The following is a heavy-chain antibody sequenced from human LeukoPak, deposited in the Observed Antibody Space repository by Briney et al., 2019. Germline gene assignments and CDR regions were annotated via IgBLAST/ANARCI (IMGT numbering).Heavy chain of an antibody. J-gene: IGHJ4*01. Sequence: SETLSLTCAVSGASITSYYGSWIRQSPGKGLEWIGYIYNYGSTKYEPSLKSRVTISEDTAKNQFSLNLKSVTAADTAVYYCARGVGYGDSRHFDRWGHGILVTVSS. CDR3: ARGVGYGDSRHFDR. CDR2: IYNYGST. D-gene: IGHD4-17*01. V-gene: IGHV4-59*01. CDR1: GASITSYY.